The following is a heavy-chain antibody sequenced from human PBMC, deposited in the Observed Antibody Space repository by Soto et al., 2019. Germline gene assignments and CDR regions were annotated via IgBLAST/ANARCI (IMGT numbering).Heavy chain of an antibody. V-gene: IGHV4-34*01. CDR1: GGSFNGYF. Sequence: QVQLQQWGAGLLKPSETLSLTCAVYGGSFNGYFWSWIRQTPGKGLEWIGEIDHSGRTKYTPSLMSGVSISVDTSKNQFSLRLSSVTAADTALYYCARGTTEWGQGTLVTVSS. CDR2: IDHSGRT. CDR3: ARGTTE. J-gene: IGHJ4*02. D-gene: IGHD1-1*01.